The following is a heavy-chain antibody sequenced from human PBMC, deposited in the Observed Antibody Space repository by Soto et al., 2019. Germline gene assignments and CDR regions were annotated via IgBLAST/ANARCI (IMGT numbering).Heavy chain of an antibody. D-gene: IGHD3-10*01. J-gene: IGHJ6*03. V-gene: IGHV1-2*04. Sequence: GASVKVSCKASGYTFTGYYMYWVRQAPGQGLEWMGWINPNNGGTMYAQKFQDWVTMTRDTSISTAYMELSRLRSDDTAVYYCARGNYYGSGSYTYYYYYMDVWGKGTTVTVSS. CDR1: GYTFTGYY. CDR2: INPNNGGT. CDR3: ARGNYYGSGSYTYYYYYMDV.